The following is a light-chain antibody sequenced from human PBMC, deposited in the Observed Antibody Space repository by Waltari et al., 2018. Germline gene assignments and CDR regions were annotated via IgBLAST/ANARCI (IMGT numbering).Light chain of an antibody. CDR3: QHYVRLPVS. CDR2: GAS. CDR1: QSVSRA. J-gene: IGKJ1*01. Sequence: EIVLTQSPGTLSWSPGERVTLSCRASQSVSRALAWYQQKPGQAPRLIMYGASSRATGIPDRFSGSGSGTDFSLTISRLEPEDFAVYYCQHYVRLPVSFGQGTKVEIK. V-gene: IGKV3-20*01.